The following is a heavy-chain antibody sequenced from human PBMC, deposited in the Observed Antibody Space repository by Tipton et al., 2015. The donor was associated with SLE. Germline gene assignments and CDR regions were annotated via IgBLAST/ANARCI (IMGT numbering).Heavy chain of an antibody. CDR1: GGSFSGYY. J-gene: IGHJ3*02. D-gene: IGHD3-3*01. V-gene: IGHV4-34*01. CDR3: AVRDFWSPKGAFDI. CDR2: INHSGST. Sequence: TLSLTCAVYGGSFSGYYWSWIRQPPGKGLEWIGEINHSGSTNYNPSLKSRVTISVDTSKNQFSLKLSSVTAADTAVYYCAVRDFWSPKGAFDIWCQGTMVTVSS.